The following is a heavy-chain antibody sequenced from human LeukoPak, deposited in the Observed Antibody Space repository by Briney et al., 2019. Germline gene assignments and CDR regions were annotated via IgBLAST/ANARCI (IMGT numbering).Heavy chain of an antibody. CDR1: GYTFTSYG. Sequence: ASVKVSCKASGYTFTSYGISWVRQAPGQGLEWMGWISAYNGNTNYAQKLQGRATMTTDTFTSTAYMELRSLRSDDTAVYYCARLNYYGSGMYYDTFDIWGQGTMVTVSS. CDR2: ISAYNGNT. V-gene: IGHV1-18*01. J-gene: IGHJ3*02. CDR3: ARLNYYGSGMYYDTFDI. D-gene: IGHD3-10*01.